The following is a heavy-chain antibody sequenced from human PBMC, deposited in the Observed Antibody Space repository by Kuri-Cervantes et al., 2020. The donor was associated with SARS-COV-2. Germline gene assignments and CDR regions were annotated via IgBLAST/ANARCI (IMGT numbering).Heavy chain of an antibody. J-gene: IGHJ4*02. Sequence: SQTLSLTCAVYGGSFSGYYWSWIRQPPGKGLEWIGEINHSGSTNYNPSLKSRVTISVDTSKNQFSLKLSSVTAADTAVYYCARGIRGYSGYSDYWGQGTLVTVSS. CDR3: ARGIRGYSGYSDY. V-gene: IGHV4-34*01. CDR2: INHSGST. D-gene: IGHD5-12*01. CDR1: GGSFSGYY.